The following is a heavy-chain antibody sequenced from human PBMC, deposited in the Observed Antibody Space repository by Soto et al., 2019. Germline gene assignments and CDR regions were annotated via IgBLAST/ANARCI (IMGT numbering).Heavy chain of an antibody. V-gene: IGHV2-5*02. CDR3: AHRGPRDYYCTMAV. CDR2: IYWDDDN. J-gene: IGHJ6*02. Sequence: QITLKESGPTLVKPTQTLTLTCTFSGFSLTTSGVCVGWIRQPPGTALEWLALIYWDDDNRSSPPRKSRLIITKDNSKSQVVLTMTNMDPVDTGTNYCAHRGPRDYYCTMAVWGQGTTVTVSS. CDR1: GFSLTTSGVC.